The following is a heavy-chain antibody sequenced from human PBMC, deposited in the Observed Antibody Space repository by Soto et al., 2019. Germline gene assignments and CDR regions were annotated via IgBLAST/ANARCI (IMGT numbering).Heavy chain of an antibody. J-gene: IGHJ6*02. CDR2: IYPGDSDT. CDR1: GYSFTSYW. Sequence: GESLKISCKGSGYSFTSYWIGWVRQMPGKGLEWMGIIYPGDSDTRYSPSFQGQVTISADKSISTAYPQWSSLKASDTAMYYCARRGVVSSFAGSYYYGMDVWGQGTTVTVSS. D-gene: IGHD6-13*01. V-gene: IGHV5-51*01. CDR3: ARRGVVSSFAGSYYYGMDV.